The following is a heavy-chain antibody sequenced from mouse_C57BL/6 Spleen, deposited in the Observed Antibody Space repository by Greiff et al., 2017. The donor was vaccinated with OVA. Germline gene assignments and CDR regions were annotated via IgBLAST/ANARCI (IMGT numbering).Heavy chain of an antibody. CDR2: ISYDGSN. Sequence: EVQLVESGPGLVKPSQSLSLTCSVTGYSITSGYYWNWIRQFPGNKLEWMGYISYDGSNNYNPSLKNRISITRDTSKNQFFMKLNSVTTEDTATYYCARGRDDEAYWGQGTLVTVSA. V-gene: IGHV3-6*01. J-gene: IGHJ3*01. D-gene: IGHD2-12*01. CDR1: GYSITSGYY. CDR3: ARGRDDEAY.